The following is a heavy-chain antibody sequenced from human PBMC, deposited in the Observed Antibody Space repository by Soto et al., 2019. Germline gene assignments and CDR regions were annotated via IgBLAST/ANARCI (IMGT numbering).Heavy chain of an antibody. V-gene: IGHV3-53*01. Sequence: EVQLVESGGGLLPRGGSLRLSCTASGFLVNSAYMTWVRQAPGKGLEGLSMINTAGSTLYAESVKGRFTISRDSSKNRLDLQMNSLRAEDTAMYYCARSGYSFAWGYWGQVTLVSVTS. CDR2: INTAGST. J-gene: IGHJ4*02. CDR1: GFLVNSAY. D-gene: IGHD5-18*01. CDR3: ARSGYSFAWGY.